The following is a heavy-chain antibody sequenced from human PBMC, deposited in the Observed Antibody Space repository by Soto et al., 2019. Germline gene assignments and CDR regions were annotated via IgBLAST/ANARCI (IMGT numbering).Heavy chain of an antibody. CDR2: ISSNGGST. CDR3: ARDLYRIAAAGTGAFDI. V-gene: IGHV3-64*01. J-gene: IGHJ3*02. CDR1: GFTLSSYA. D-gene: IGHD6-13*01. Sequence: GGSLRLSCAASGFTLSSYAMHWVRQAPGKGLEYVSAISSNGGSTYYANSVKGRFTISRDNSKNTLYLQMGSLRAEDMAVYYCARDLYRIAAAGTGAFDIWGQGTMVTVSS.